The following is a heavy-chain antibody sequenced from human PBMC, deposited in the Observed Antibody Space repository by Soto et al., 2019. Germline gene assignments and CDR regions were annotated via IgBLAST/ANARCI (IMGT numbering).Heavy chain of an antibody. CDR2: IYPGDSDT. J-gene: IGHJ3*02. V-gene: IGHV5-51*01. CDR3: ARTVDYYDSSGHAFDI. CDR1: GYSFTSYW. D-gene: IGHD3-22*01. Sequence: GESLKISCNGSGYSFTSYWIGWVRQMPWKGLEWMGIIYPGDSDTRYSPSFQGQVTISADKSISTAYLQWSSLKASDTAMYYCARTVDYYDSSGHAFDIWGQGTMVTVSS.